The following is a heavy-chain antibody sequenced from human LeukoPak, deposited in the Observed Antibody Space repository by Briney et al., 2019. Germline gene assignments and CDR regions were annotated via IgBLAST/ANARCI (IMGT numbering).Heavy chain of an antibody. J-gene: IGHJ6*03. V-gene: IGHV3-23*01. CDR1: GFTFSSYA. Sequence: GGSLRLSCAAPGFTFSSYAMSWVRQAPGKGLEWVSAISGSGGSTYYADSVKGRFTISRDNSKNTLYLQMNSLRAEDTAVYYCAKRVAYYYYYMDVWGKGTTVTVSS. CDR2: ISGSGGST. CDR3: AKRVAYYYYYMDV. D-gene: IGHD5-12*01.